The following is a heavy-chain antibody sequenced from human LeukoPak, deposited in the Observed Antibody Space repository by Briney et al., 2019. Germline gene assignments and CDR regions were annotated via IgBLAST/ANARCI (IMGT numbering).Heavy chain of an antibody. D-gene: IGHD3-22*01. V-gene: IGHV3-53*01. Sequence: GGSLRLSCAASGFTVSSSYMSWVRQAPGKGLEWVSVIYSGGSAYYADSVKGRFTISRDNSKNTLFLQMNSLRAEDTAVYYCAKDSYYDSSGYFYYWGQGTLVTVSS. CDR1: GFTVSSSY. J-gene: IGHJ4*02. CDR2: IYSGGSA. CDR3: AKDSYYDSSGYFYY.